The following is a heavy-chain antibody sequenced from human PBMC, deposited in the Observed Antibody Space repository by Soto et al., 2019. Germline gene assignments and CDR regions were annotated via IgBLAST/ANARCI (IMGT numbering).Heavy chain of an antibody. J-gene: IGHJ6*02. CDR3: ARVPTEYYYYGMDV. Sequence: SETLSLTCTVSGGSVSSGSYYWSWIRQPPGKGLEWIGYIYYSGSTNYNPSLKSRVTISVDTSKNQFSLKLSSVTAADTAVYYCARVPTEYYYYGMDVWGQGTTATVSS. V-gene: IGHV4-61*01. CDR1: GGSVSSGSYY. CDR2: IYYSGST.